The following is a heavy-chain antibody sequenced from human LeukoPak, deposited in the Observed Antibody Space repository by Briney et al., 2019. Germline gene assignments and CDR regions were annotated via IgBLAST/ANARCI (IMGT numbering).Heavy chain of an antibody. CDR1: GFTFSSYA. Sequence: GGSLRLSCAASGFTFSSYAMPWVRQAPGKGLEWVAVISYDGSNKYYADSVKGRFTISRDNSKNTLYLQMNSLRAEDTAVYYCARGMWYCSGGSCFPSDYWGQGTLVTVS. J-gene: IGHJ4*02. V-gene: IGHV3-30-3*01. D-gene: IGHD2-15*01. CDR2: ISYDGSNK. CDR3: ARGMWYCSGGSCFPSDY.